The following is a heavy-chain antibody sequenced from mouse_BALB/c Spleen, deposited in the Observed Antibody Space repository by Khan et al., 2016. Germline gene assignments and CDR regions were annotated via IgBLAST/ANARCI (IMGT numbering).Heavy chain of an antibody. CDR1: GYTFSSYW. Sequence: QVQLQQPGAELMKPGASVKISCKATGYTFSSYWIEWVKQRPGHGLEWIGEILPGSGSTNYNEKFKGKATFTADPSSNTADMQLSSLTSEDSAVYYCARWGDYDGGVYYWGQGTTLTVSS. V-gene: IGHV1-9*01. D-gene: IGHD2-4*01. CDR3: ARWGDYDGGVYY. CDR2: ILPGSGST. J-gene: IGHJ2*01.